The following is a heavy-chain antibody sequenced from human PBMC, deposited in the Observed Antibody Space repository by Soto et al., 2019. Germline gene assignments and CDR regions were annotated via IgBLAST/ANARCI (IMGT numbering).Heavy chain of an antibody. J-gene: IGHJ4*02. CDR1: GGSISSYY. CDR2: IYYTGLS. CDR3: ASHSSHWPFFDF. V-gene: IGHV4-59*01. D-gene: IGHD6-13*01. Sequence: QVQLQESGPGLVKPSETLSLTCTVSGGSISSYYWSWIRQPPGKGLEWIGYIYYTGLSNSNPSLNSRVTMSVDTSKNQCSLKLSSVTAADTAVYYCASHSSHWPFFDFWGQGTLVTVSS.